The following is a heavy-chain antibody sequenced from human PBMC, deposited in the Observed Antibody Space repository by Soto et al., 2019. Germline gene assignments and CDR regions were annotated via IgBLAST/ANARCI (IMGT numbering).Heavy chain of an antibody. V-gene: IGHV4-34*01. Sequence: ETLSLTCAVYGGSFSGCYWSWIRQPPGKGLEWIGEINHSGSTNYNPSLKSRVTISVDTSKNQFSLKLSSVTAADTAVYYCARGGGTVTTRPNYYYYMDVWGKGTTVTVSS. D-gene: IGHD4-4*01. CDR2: INHSGST. J-gene: IGHJ6*03. CDR3: ARGGGTVTTRPNYYYYMDV. CDR1: GGSFSGCY.